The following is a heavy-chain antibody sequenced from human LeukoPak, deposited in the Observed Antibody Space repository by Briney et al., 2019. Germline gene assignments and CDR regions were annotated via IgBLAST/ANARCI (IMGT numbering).Heavy chain of an antibody. D-gene: IGHD1-1*01. V-gene: IGHV1-46*01. J-gene: IGHJ4*02. CDR2: INPSGGTT. Sequence: GASVKVSCKASGYTFTSYYMHWVRQAPGQGLEWMGLINPSGGTTRYAQKFQGRVTMTRDLSTSTDYMELSSLRSEDTAVYYCAREGGPTGGAQDYWGQGTPVTVSS. CDR3: AREGGPTGGAQDY. CDR1: GYTFTSYY.